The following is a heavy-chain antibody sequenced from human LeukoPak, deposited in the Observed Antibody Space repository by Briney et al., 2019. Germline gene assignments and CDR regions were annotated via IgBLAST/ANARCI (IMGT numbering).Heavy chain of an antibody. CDR1: GYTLTELS. CDR2: FDPEDGET. J-gene: IGHJ4*02. CDR3: ATAGITMIVVAFDY. Sequence: ASVKVSCKVSGYTLTELSIHWVRQAPGKGLEWMGTFDPEDGETIYAQDFQGRVTMTEDTSTDTAYMQLSSLTSEDTAVYYCATAGITMIVVAFDYWGQGTLVTVSS. D-gene: IGHD3-22*01. V-gene: IGHV1-24*01.